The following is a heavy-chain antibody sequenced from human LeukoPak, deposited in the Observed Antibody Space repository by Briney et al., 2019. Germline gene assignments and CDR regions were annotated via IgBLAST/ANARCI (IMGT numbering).Heavy chain of an antibody. J-gene: IGHJ5*02. CDR2: IYTSGST. CDR3: ARGIPIQIPFIAAAGSEGVNWFDP. CDR1: GGSISSYY. Sequence: SETLSLTCTVSGGSISSYYWSWIRQPAGKGLEWIGRIYTSGSTNYNPSLKSRVTMSVDTSKNQFSLKLSSVTAADTAVYYCARGIPIQIPFIAAAGSEGVNWFDPWGQGTLVTVSS. V-gene: IGHV4-4*07. D-gene: IGHD6-13*01.